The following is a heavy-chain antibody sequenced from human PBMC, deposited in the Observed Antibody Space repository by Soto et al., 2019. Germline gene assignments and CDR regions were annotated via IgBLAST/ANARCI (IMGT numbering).Heavy chain of an antibody. J-gene: IGHJ5*02. CDR2: INHSGST. D-gene: IGHD1-1*01. Sequence: PSETLSLTCAVYGGSFSGYYWSWIRQPPGKGLEWIGEINHSGSTNYNPSLKSRVTISVDTSKNQFSLKLSSVTAADTAVYYCARSGLYTTGTTRGRVRGPWGQGTLVTVSS. CDR1: GGSFSGYY. CDR3: ARSGLYTTGTTRGRVRGP. V-gene: IGHV4-34*01.